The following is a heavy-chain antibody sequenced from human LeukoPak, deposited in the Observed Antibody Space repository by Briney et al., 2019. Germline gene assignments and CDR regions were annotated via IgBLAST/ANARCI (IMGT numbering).Heavy chain of an antibody. Sequence: QAGGSLRLSCAASGFTFSSYAMSWVRQAPGKGLEWVSTISDSGGSTYYADSVKGRFTISRDNSKNTLYLQMNSLRAEDTAVYYCARDRGAVGATFDYWGQGTLVTVSS. CDR2: ISDSGGST. J-gene: IGHJ4*02. CDR1: GFTFSSYA. CDR3: ARDRGAVGATFDY. D-gene: IGHD1-26*01. V-gene: IGHV3-23*01.